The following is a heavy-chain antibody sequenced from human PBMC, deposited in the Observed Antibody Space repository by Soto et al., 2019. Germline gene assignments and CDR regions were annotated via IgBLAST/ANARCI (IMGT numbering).Heavy chain of an antibody. J-gene: IGHJ4*02. V-gene: IGHV3-53*04. CDR3: AGGVFGFDF. D-gene: IGHD3-16*01. CDR2: YTDDTT. Sequence: YTDDTTYYADSVKGRFTISRHNSKNTLYLQMNNLRPEDTAVYFCAGGVFGFDFWGQGTLVTVSS.